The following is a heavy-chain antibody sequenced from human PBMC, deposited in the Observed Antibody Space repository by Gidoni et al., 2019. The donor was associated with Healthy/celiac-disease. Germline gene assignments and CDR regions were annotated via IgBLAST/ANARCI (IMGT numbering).Heavy chain of an antibody. CDR1: GYTFTSYY. V-gene: IGHV1-46*01. D-gene: IGHD5-18*01. Sequence: QVQLVQSGAEVKKPGASVKVSCKASGYTFTSYYMHWVRQAPGQGLEWMGIINPSGGSTSYSQKFQGRVTMTRDTSTSTGYMELSSLRSEDTAVYYCARDPLMGIQQEPFDYWGQGTLVTVSS. CDR2: INPSGGST. J-gene: IGHJ4*02. CDR3: ARDPLMGIQQEPFDY.